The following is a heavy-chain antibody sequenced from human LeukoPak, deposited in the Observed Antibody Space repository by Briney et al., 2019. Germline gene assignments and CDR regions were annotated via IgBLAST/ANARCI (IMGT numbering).Heavy chain of an antibody. CDR3: TTDRGDTAIVDY. D-gene: IGHD5-18*01. CDR2: ISGSGGST. V-gene: IGHV3-23*01. CDR1: GFTFSSYA. J-gene: IGHJ4*02. Sequence: GGSLRLSCAASGFTFSSYAMSWVRQAPGKGLEWVSAISGSGGSTYYADSVKGRFTISRDNSNNTLYLQMNSLKTEDTAVYYCTTDRGDTAIVDYWGQGTLVTVSS.